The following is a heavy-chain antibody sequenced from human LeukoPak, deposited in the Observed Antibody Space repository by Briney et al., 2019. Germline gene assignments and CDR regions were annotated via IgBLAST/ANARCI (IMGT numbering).Heavy chain of an antibody. CDR1: GGSISSSSYY. CDR2: IYYSGST. J-gene: IGHJ5*02. V-gene: IGHV4-39*01. Sequence: SETLSLTCTVSGGSISSSSYYWGWIRQPPGKGLEWIGSIYYSGSTYYNPSLKSRVTISVDTSKNQFSLKLSSVTAADTALYYCARHNAFDNWFDPWGQGTLVTVSS. D-gene: IGHD2-2*01. CDR3: ARHNAFDNWFDP.